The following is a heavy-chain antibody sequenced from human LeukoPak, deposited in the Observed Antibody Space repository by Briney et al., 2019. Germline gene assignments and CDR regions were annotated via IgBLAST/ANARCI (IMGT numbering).Heavy chain of an antibody. J-gene: IGHJ4*02. D-gene: IGHD5-18*01. Sequence: ASVKVSCRASGYTFTSYGISWVRQAPGQGLEWMGWISAHSGNTNFAQKLQGRVTMTTDTSTRTVYMELRSLRSDDTAVYYCARDRGTTMAPFDYWGQGTLVTVSS. CDR1: GYTFTSYG. CDR3: ARDRGTTMAPFDY. V-gene: IGHV1-18*01. CDR2: ISAHSGNT.